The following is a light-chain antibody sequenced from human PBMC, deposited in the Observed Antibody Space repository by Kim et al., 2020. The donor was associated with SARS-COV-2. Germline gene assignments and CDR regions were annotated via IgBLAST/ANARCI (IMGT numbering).Light chain of an antibody. CDR3: AAWDGILNVWV. V-gene: IGLV1-44*01. CDR1: KSNVGNNP. Sequence: QSVLTQPPSASGTPGQRVTISCSGSKSNVGNNPVNWYQQFPGTAPKLLIYGDGQRPSGVFDRFSGSKSGTSASLAIGGLHSEDEADYYCAAWDGILNVWVFGGGTQLTVL. CDR2: GDG. J-gene: IGLJ3*02.